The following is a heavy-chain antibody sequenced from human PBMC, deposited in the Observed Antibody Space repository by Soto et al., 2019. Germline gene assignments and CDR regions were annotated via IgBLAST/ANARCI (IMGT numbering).Heavy chain of an antibody. CDR1: GFTFSNYW. CDR2: IKGDGSVT. Sequence: EVQLVESGGGLVQPGGSLRLSCVASGFTFSNYWMAWVRQAPGKGLEWVANIKGDGSVTNLVDSVRDRLIISRDNAKNSVKQQMNSLRGEDTAVYYWSKDGNYSDGSVCYYVFDIWGQGTMVAVSS. J-gene: IGHJ3*02. CDR3: SKDGNYSDGSVCYYVFDI. V-gene: IGHV3-7*05. D-gene: IGHD3-22*01.